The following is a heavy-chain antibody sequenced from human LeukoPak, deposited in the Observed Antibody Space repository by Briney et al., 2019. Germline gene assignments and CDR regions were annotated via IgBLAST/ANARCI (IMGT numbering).Heavy chain of an antibody. Sequence: GGSLRLSCAASGFTFSDYYMSWIRQAPGKGLEWVSYISSSGSTIYYADSVKGRFTISRDNAKNSLYLRMNSLRAEDTAVYYCARNYDFWSGYFNSVDSWGQGTLVTVSS. CDR3: ARNYDFWSGYFNSVDS. V-gene: IGHV3-11*04. D-gene: IGHD3-3*01. CDR2: ISSSGSTI. CDR1: GFTFSDYY. J-gene: IGHJ5*01.